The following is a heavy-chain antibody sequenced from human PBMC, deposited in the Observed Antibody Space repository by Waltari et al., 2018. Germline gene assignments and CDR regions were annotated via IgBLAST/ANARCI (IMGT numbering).Heavy chain of an antibody. V-gene: IGHV1-24*01. CDR1: GYSLTESA. CDR2: VDPEYGEA. Sequence: QVQLVQSGAEGKKPGASGKVSCRVSGYSLTESALHWGRQAPGKGLEWLGGVDPEYGEAVYAQEFQGRVTMTEDTSKDTAYMELSSLTYEDTAVYYCTRDRVGYCSGGTCYSRWFDPWGQGTLVTVFS. CDR3: TRDRVGYCSGGTCYSRWFDP. D-gene: IGHD2-15*01. J-gene: IGHJ5*02.